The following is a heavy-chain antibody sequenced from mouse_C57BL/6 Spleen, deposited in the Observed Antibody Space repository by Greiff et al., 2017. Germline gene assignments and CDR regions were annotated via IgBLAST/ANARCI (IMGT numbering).Heavy chain of an antibody. CDR2: IHPNSGST. D-gene: IGHD1-1*01. V-gene: IGHV1-64*01. Sequence: QVQLQQPGAELVKPGASVKLSCKASGYTFTSYWMHWVKQRPGQGLEWIGMIHPNSGSTNYNEKFKSKATLTVDKSSSTAYMQLSSLTYEDSAVYDSARYYGSRDFDVWGTGTTVTVSS. J-gene: IGHJ1*03. CDR1: GYTFTSYW. CDR3: ARYYGSRDFDV.